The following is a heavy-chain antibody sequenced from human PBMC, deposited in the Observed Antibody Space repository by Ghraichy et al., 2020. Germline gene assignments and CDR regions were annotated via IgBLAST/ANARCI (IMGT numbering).Heavy chain of an antibody. D-gene: IGHD6-13*01. V-gene: IGHV3-53*01. Sequence: GGSLRLSCAASGFTFSSNYMSWVRQAPGKGLEWVSVIYSGGTTYYADSVKGRFTISRDNSKNTLSLKMNSLRAEDTAVYYCARDGDSSSWDYYYGMDVWGQGTTVTVSS. CDR3: ARDGDSSSWDYYYGMDV. CDR2: IYSGGTT. CDR1: GFTFSSNY. J-gene: IGHJ6*02.